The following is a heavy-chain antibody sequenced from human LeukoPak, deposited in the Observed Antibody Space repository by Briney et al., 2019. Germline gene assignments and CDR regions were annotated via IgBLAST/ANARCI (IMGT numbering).Heavy chain of an antibody. CDR2: IRYNGSNK. J-gene: IGHJ3*02. CDR1: GFTFSSYG. Sequence: PGGSLRLSCAASGFTFSSYGMHWVRQAPGKGLEWVAFIRYNGSNKYYADSVKGRFTISRDNSKNTLYLQMNSLRAEDTAVYYCAKIYGRGPSKWFYAFDIWGQGTMVTVSS. V-gene: IGHV3-30*02. D-gene: IGHD3-22*01. CDR3: AKIYGRGPSKWFYAFDI.